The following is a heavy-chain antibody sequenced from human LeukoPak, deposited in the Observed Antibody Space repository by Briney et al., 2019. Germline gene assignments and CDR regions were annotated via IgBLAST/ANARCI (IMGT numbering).Heavy chain of an antibody. V-gene: IGHV3-53*01. CDR2: IYTGGNT. Sequence: GGSLRLSCAASGFTVDSNYLSWVRQAPGKGLEWVSTIYTGGNTYYAASVKGRSTISRDFSKNTVFLHMNSLRAEDTAMYYCARGDDSGYYDYFDYWGQGALVTVSS. J-gene: IGHJ4*02. CDR1: GFTVDSNY. CDR3: ARGDDSGYYDYFDY. D-gene: IGHD3-22*01.